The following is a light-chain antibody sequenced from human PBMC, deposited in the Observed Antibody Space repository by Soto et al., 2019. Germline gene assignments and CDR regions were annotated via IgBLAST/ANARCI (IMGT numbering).Light chain of an antibody. CDR1: QSVDNK. CDR3: QQYSQWPLT. J-gene: IGKJ1*01. CDR2: GAS. Sequence: EIVMTQSPDTLSVSPGDRNTLSCRASQSVDNKLAWYQQRPGQPPRLLVYGASTRATGIPARFSGSGSGTEFSLIISSPQSDDSAVYYCQQYSQWPLTFGQGTTVEVK. V-gene: IGKV3D-15*01.